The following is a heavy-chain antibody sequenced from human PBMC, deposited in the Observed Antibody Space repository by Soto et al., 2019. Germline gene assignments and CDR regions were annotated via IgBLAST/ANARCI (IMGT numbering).Heavy chain of an antibody. CDR2: IKQDGSEK. D-gene: IGHD3-10*01. CDR3: ASHPGRGSFDL. V-gene: IGHV3-7*01. CDR1: GFTICSYW. J-gene: IGHJ3*01. Sequence: AGPLLPSYETSGFTICSYWMSWVRQAPGKRLEWVANIKQDGSEKFYVDSAKGRFTISRDNAKNSLYLQMNNLRAEDTAVYSCASHPGRGSFDLW.